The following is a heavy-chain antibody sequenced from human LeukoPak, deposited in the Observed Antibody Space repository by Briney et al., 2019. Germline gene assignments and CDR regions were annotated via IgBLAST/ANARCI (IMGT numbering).Heavy chain of an antibody. D-gene: IGHD3-22*01. CDR3: ARVASGSYYYYGMDV. V-gene: IGHV1-69*04. CDR2: IIPILGIA. Sequence: ASVTVSCKASGGTFSSYAISWVRQAPGQGLEWMGRIIPILGIANYAQKFQGRVTITADKSTSTAYMELSSLRSEDTAVYYCARVASGSYYYYGMDVWGQGTTVTVSS. J-gene: IGHJ6*02. CDR1: GGTFSSYA.